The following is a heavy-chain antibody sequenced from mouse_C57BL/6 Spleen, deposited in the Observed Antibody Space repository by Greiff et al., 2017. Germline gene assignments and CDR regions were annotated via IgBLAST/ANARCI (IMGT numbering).Heavy chain of an antibody. V-gene: IGHV1-64*01. Sequence: QVQLQQPGAELVKPGASVKLSFKASGYTFTSYWMHWVKQRPGQGLEWIGMIHPNSGSTNYNEKFKSKATLTVDKSSSTAYMQLSSLTSEDSAVYYCARELRLPLFAYWGQGTLVTVSA. D-gene: IGHD3-2*02. J-gene: IGHJ3*01. CDR3: ARELRLPLFAY. CDR1: GYTFTSYW. CDR2: IHPNSGST.